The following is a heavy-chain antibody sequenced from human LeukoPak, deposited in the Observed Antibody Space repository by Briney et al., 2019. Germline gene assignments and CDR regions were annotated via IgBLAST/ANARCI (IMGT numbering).Heavy chain of an antibody. CDR2: IYYSGST. V-gene: IGHV4-39*07. J-gene: IGHJ4*02. CDR1: GASISSSSYY. Sequence: KPSETLSLTCTVSGASISSSSYYWGWIRQPPGKGLEWIGSIYYSGSTYYDPSLKSRVTISLDTSKNQFSLKLSSVTAADTAVYYCASLFALAVAGRGFDYWGQGTLVTVSS. CDR3: ASLFALAVAGRGFDY. D-gene: IGHD6-19*01.